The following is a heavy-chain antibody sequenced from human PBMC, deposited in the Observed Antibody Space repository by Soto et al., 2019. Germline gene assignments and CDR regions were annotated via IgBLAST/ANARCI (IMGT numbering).Heavy chain of an antibody. J-gene: IGHJ1*01. Sequence: PGASLKISCQTSDEIFNTYWITWVRQMPGRGLEWVGRIDPSDSYTTYNPALEGHVILSVDKSMNTAYVQWTSLRASDTAMYFCGRDFCSGHADVWGQGTLVTVSS. V-gene: IGHV5-10-1*01. CDR2: IDPSDSYT. CDR1: DEIFNTYW. D-gene: IGHD2-15*01. CDR3: GRDFCSGHADV.